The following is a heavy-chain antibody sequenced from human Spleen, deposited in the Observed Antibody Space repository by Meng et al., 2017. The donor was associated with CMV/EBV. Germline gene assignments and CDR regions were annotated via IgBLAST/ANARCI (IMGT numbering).Heavy chain of an antibody. Sequence: QLQLRESGPVLVMPPDSMALTCAVYGYSMRGYAWSWLRTPAGKGLEWIGRIYSSGSTNYNPSLKSRVTVSVDTSKTQFSLRLSSVTAADTAVYYCARVGAYCGGDCYLDYWGQGTLVTVSS. D-gene: IGHD2-21*02. J-gene: IGHJ4*02. V-gene: IGHV4-4*07. CDR1: GYSMRGYA. CDR2: IYSSGST. CDR3: ARVGAYCGGDCYLDY.